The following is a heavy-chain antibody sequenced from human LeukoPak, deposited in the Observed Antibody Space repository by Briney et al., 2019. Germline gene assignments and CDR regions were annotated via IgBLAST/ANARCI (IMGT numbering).Heavy chain of an antibody. J-gene: IGHJ4*02. CDR1: GYTFTSYD. CDR3: ARNMVRGVISIV. D-gene: IGHD3-10*01. CDR2: MNPNSGNT. Sequence: ASVKVPCKASGYTFTSYDINWVRQATGQGLEWMGWMNPNSGNTGYAQKFQGRVTMTRNTSISTAYMELSSLRSEDTAVYYCARNMVRGVISIVWGQGTLVTVSS. V-gene: IGHV1-8*01.